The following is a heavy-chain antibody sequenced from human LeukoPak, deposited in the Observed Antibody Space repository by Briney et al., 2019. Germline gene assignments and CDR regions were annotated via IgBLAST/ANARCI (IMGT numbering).Heavy chain of an antibody. Sequence: PSETLSLTCTVSGGSISSSSYYWGWIRQPPGKGLEWIGSIYYSGSTYYNPSLKSRVTISVDTSKNQFSLKLSSVTAADTAVYYCAAGYSSSWYGAFDIWGQGTMVTVSS. CDR3: AAGYSSSWYGAFDI. V-gene: IGHV4-39*07. D-gene: IGHD6-13*01. CDR2: IYYSGST. CDR1: GGSISSSSYY. J-gene: IGHJ3*02.